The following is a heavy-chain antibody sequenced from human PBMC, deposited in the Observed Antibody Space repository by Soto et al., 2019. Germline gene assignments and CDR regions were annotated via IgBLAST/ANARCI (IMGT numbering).Heavy chain of an antibody. V-gene: IGHV3-48*01. J-gene: IGHJ1*01. CDR3: AREPYSSSWYSGYFQH. CDR1: GFTFSSYS. CDR2: ISSSSSTI. D-gene: IGHD6-13*01. Sequence: PGGSLRLACAASGFTFSSYSMNWVRQAPGKGLEWVSYISSSSSTIYYADSVKGRFTISRDNAKNSLYLQMNSLRAEDTTVYYCAREPYSSSWYSGYFQHWGQGTLVTVSS.